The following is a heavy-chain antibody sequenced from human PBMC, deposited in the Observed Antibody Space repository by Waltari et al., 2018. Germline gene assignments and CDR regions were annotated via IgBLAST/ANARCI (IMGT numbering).Heavy chain of an antibody. D-gene: IGHD6-13*01. Sequence: EVQLVESGGGLVQPGGSLRLSCAASGFTFSNNWMTWVRQAPGKGRGWLANINQDGSEKYSVESVKGRFTISRDNAKNSLYLQLNSLRADDTAVYYCTRGGDDSSWYWRNWGQGTLVTVSS. CDR3: TRGGDDSSWYWRN. V-gene: IGHV3-7*01. J-gene: IGHJ4*02. CDR1: GFTFSNNW. CDR2: INQDGSEK.